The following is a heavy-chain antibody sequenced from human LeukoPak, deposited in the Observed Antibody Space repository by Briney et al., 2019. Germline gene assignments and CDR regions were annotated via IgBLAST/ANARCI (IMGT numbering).Heavy chain of an antibody. D-gene: IGHD2/OR15-2a*01. CDR2: IIPIFGTA. CDR3: ARETDSRHYFCCGMDV. CDR1: GGTVSSYA. J-gene: IGHJ6*04. V-gene: IGHV1-69*01. Sequence: VASVKVACKAAGGTVSSYAISWVRPPPGQGLEWMGGIIPIFGTANYAQKFQGRVTITADESTSTAYMELSSLRSEDTAVYFCARETDSRHYFCCGMDVWGKGTTVTVSS.